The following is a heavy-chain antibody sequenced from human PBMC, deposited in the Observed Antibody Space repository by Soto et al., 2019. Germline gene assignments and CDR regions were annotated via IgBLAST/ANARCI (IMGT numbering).Heavy chain of an antibody. J-gene: IGHJ4*02. CDR2: IYYSGST. D-gene: IGHD5-18*01. CDR3: ASTIDTAMVYY. CDR1: SGSIRSYY. V-gene: IGHV4-59*01. Sequence: PSETLSLTCAVSSGSIRSYYWSWFRQPPGRGQEWIGNIYYSGSTNYNPSLKSRVTISLYTSKNQFSLKLSPVTAADTAVYYCASTIDTAMVYYWGQGTLVT.